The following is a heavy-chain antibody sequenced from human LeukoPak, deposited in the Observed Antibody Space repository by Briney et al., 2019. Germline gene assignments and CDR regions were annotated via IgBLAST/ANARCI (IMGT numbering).Heavy chain of an antibody. D-gene: IGHD6-13*01. CDR1: GYNFLRFG. J-gene: IGHJ4*02. CDR3: ARDARAAAGTPFHY. V-gene: IGHV1-18*01. CDR2: ISGYRGYT. Sequence: ASVKVSCKASGYNFLRFGISWVRQAPGQGLEWMGWISGYRGYTNYAQKFQDRVSMTTDTSTNTAYMEVRSLRSDDTAVYYCARDARAAAGTPFHYWGQGTLVTVSS.